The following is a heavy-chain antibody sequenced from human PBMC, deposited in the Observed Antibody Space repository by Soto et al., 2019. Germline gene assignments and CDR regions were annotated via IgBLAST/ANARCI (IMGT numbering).Heavy chain of an antibody. J-gene: IGHJ6*03. Sequence: SETLSLTCIVSGGSISSSTYYWAWIRQPPGKGLEWIGNIYKTGSTYYKPSLKSRVTISVDTSKNQFSLKLSSVTAADTAVYYCARGRGYCSSTSCLPYYYYMDVWGKGTTVTVSS. V-gene: IGHV4-39*07. CDR3: ARGRGYCSSTSCLPYYYYMDV. CDR1: GGSISSSTYY. D-gene: IGHD2-2*01. CDR2: IYKTGST.